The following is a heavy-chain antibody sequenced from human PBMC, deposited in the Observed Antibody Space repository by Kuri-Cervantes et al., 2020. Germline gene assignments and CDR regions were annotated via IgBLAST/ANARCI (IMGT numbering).Heavy chain of an antibody. J-gene: IGHJ6*03. Sequence: GESLKISCAASGFTFSSYSMNWVRQAPGKGLEWVSSISSSSSYIYYADSVKGRFTISRDNAKKLLYLQMNSLRAEDTAVYYCARNSRYIGASYYYYYMDVWGKGTTVTVSS. D-gene: IGHD6-13*01. CDR2: ISSSSSYI. CDR1: GFTFSSYS. V-gene: IGHV3-21*04. CDR3: ARNSRYIGASYYYYYMDV.